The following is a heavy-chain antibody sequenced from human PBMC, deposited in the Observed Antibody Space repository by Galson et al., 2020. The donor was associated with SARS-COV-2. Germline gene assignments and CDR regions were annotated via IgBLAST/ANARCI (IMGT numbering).Heavy chain of an antibody. V-gene: IGHV4-59*01. CDR3: ASFRFYFRYYYGLDV. J-gene: IGHJ6*02. D-gene: IGHD1-26*01. Sequence: ETSETLSLTCTVSGGSISSYYWSWIRQPPGKGLEWIGYMYYSGSTNYNPSLKSRVTISIDTSKNQFSLRLSSVTAADTAVYYCASFRFYFRYYYGLDVWGQGTTVTVSS. CDR2: MYYSGST. CDR1: GGSISSYY.